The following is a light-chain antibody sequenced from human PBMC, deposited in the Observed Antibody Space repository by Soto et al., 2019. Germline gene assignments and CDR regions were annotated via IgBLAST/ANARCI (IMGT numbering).Light chain of an antibody. J-gene: IGKJ1*01. CDR3: QQRSNWPRT. CDR1: QSVSSY. Sequence: EIVLTQSPAPLSFSPGERATLSCRASQSVSSYLAWYQQKPGQAPRLLIYDASNRATGIPARFSGSGSGTDFTLTISSLEPEDFAVYYCQQRSNWPRTFGQGTKV. V-gene: IGKV3-11*01. CDR2: DAS.